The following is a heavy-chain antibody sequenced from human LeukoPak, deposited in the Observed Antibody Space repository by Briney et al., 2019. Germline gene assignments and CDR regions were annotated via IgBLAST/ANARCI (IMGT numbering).Heavy chain of an antibody. CDR3: ARDGGKCGNSAFDI. CDR2: SRNKRNSYST. D-gene: IGHD2/OR15-2a*01. CDR1: GLTLSDHY. J-gene: IGHJ3*02. Sequence: GGSLRLSCTASGLTLSDHYIDWVRQAPGKGLEWVGRSRNKRNSYSTEYAASVKGRFTISRDDSKNSLYLQMNSLETEDTAVYYCARDGGKCGNSAFDIWGQGTKVTVSP. V-gene: IGHV3-72*01.